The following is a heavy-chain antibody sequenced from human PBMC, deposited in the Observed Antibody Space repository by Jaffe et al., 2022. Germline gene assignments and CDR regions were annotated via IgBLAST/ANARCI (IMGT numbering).Heavy chain of an antibody. V-gene: IGHV2-70*20. D-gene: IGHD3-22*01. J-gene: IGHJ3*02. CDR1: GFSLSTSGMC. CDR3: ARSILRYYYDSSGYFHAFDI. CDR2: IDWDDDK. Sequence: QVTLRESGPALVKPTQTLTLTCTFSGFSLSTSGMCVSWVRQPPGKALEWLALIDWDDDKYYSTSLKTRLTISKDTSKNQVVLTMTNMDPVDTATYYCARSILRYYYDSSGYFHAFDIWGQGTMVTVSS.